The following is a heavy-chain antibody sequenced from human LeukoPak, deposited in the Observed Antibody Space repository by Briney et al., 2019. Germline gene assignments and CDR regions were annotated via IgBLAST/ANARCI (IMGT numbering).Heavy chain of an antibody. Sequence: GGSLRLSCAASGFTFSSYSMNWVRQAPGKGLEWVSSISSSSSYIYYADSVKGRFTNSRDNANNSLYLQMNSLRAEDTAVYYCASIWFGEMDVWGKGTTVTVSS. D-gene: IGHD3-10*01. V-gene: IGHV3-21*01. CDR1: GFTFSSYS. J-gene: IGHJ6*04. CDR2: ISSSSSYI. CDR3: ASIWFGEMDV.